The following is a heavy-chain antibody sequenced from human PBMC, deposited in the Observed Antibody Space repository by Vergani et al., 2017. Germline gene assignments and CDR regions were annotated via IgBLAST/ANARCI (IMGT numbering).Heavy chain of an antibody. J-gene: IGHJ6*03. CDR3: ARQKDYYMDV. CDR2: INHTGSP. Sequence: QVQLQQWGAGLLKPSETLSLTCAVYGGSFSPYYWNWIRQPPGKGLEWIGEINHTGSPKYNPSLKSRVTISLDTSKNQFSLKLTSVTAADTAVYYCARQKDYYMDVWGKGTTVTVS. CDR1: GGSFSPYY. V-gene: IGHV4-34*01.